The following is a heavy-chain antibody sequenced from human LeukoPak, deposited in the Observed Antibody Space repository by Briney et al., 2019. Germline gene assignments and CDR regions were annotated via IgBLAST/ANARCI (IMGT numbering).Heavy chain of an antibody. J-gene: IGHJ4*02. CDR1: GYTFTGYY. Sequence: ASVKVSCKASGYTFTGYYMHWVRQAPGQGLEWMGWINPNSGGTNYAQKFQGRVTMTRDTSISTAYMELSRLRSDDTAVYYCARGVYDFWSGYYTGEYSDYWGQGTLVTVSS. V-gene: IGHV1-2*02. CDR3: ARGVYDFWSGYYTGEYSDY. CDR2: INPNSGGT. D-gene: IGHD3-3*01.